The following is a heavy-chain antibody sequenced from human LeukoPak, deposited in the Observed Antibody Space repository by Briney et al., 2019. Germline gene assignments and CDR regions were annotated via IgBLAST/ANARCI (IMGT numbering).Heavy chain of an antibody. CDR2: VNSDGSTT. Sequence: GGSLRLCCAASGFTFSRSWMHWVRQAPGKGLVWVSRVNSDGSTTRYADSVKGRFTISRDNAKNTLYLQMNSLRAEDTAVYYCARSTLGDASDIWGQGTMVTVSS. J-gene: IGHJ3*02. CDR3: ARSTLGDASDI. CDR1: GFTFSRSW. D-gene: IGHD1-1*01. V-gene: IGHV3-74*01.